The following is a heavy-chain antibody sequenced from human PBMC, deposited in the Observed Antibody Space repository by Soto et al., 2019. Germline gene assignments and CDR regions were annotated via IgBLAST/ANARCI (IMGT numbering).Heavy chain of an antibody. D-gene: IGHD6-19*01. CDR2: INPNSGGT. CDR1: GYTFTGYY. J-gene: IGHJ1*01. CDR3: ARGREQWLTPAPEYFQH. V-gene: IGHV1-2*04. Sequence: QVQLVQSGAEVKKPGASVKVSCKASGYTFTGYYMHWVRQAPGQGLEWMGWINPNSGGTNYAQKFQGWVTMTRDTSMSTAYMELSRRRSDDTAVYYCARGREQWLTPAPEYFQHWGQGTLVTVSS.